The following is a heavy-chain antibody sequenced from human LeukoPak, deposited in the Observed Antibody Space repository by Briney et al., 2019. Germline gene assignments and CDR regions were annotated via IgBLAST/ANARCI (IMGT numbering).Heavy chain of an antibody. D-gene: IGHD5-18*01. CDR2: LFSGGTT. V-gene: IGHV3-66*01. Sequence: GGSLRLSCVASGFTVSANYMSWIRQAPGKGLEWVSFLFSGGTTYYADSVKARFTMSRDSSRNTLFLQMTSLRAEDTAVYYCARGTNGYTYGFDYWGQGTLVTVSS. J-gene: IGHJ4*02. CDR1: GFTVSANY. CDR3: ARGTNGYTYGFDY.